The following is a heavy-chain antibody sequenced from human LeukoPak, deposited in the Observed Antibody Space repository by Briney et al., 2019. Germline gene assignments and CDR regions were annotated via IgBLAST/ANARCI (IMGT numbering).Heavy chain of an antibody. CDR2: INHSGRT. V-gene: IGHV4-34*01. D-gene: IGHD5-12*01. CDR1: GGSFSGYY. CDR3: GRGSNTRGYSGYLDRWTNGMDV. Sequence: SETLSLTCAVYGGSFSGYYWSWIRQPPGKGLEWSGEINHSGRTNYNPSLKSRVTISVDTSKNQFSLKLSSVTAADTAVYYCGRGSNTRGYSGYLDRWTNGMDVWGQGTTVTVSS. J-gene: IGHJ6*02.